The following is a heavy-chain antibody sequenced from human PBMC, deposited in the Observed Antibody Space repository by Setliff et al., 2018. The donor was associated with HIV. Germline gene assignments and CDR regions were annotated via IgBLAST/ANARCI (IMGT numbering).Heavy chain of an antibody. CDR3: ARDYLHVFDI. J-gene: IGHJ3*02. Sequence: ASVKVSCKASGYTFTDYYIHWVRQAPGQGLEWLGWINSASGGTNYAQNFQGRVTVTRDTSINTAYVELNSLKSDDTAVYYCARDYLHVFDIWGQGTMVTVSS. V-gene: IGHV1-2*02. CDR1: GYTFTDYY. CDR2: INSASGGT.